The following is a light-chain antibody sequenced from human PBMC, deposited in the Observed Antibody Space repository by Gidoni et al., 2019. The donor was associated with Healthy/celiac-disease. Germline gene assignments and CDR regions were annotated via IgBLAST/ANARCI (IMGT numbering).Light chain of an antibody. CDR3: QQSYSTLALT. J-gene: IGKJ4*01. Sequence: DIQMTQSLSSLSASVGDRVTITCRASQSISSYLNWYQQKPGKAPKLLIYAASSLQSGVPSRFSGSGSGTYFTLTISSLQPEDFATYYCQQSYSTLALTFGGGTKVEIK. V-gene: IGKV1-39*01. CDR2: AAS. CDR1: QSISSY.